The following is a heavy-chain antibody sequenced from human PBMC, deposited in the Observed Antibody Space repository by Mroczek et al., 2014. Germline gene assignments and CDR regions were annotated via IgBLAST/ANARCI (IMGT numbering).Heavy chain of an antibody. CDR3: ARVPGYSSGWSYYGMDV. CDR2: IYYSGST. CDR1: GGSISSYY. D-gene: IGHD6-19*01. J-gene: IGHJ6*02. V-gene: IGHV4-59*01. Sequence: QVQLQQWGPGLVKPSETLSLTCTVSGGSISSYYWSWIRQPPGKGLEWIGYIYYSGSTNYNPSLKSRVTISVDTSKNQFSLKLSSVTAADTAVYYCARVPGYSSGWSYYGMDVWGQGTTVTVSS.